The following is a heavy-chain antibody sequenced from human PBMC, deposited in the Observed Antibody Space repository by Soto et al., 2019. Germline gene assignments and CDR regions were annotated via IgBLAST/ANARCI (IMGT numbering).Heavy chain of an antibody. V-gene: IGHV3-23*01. D-gene: IGHD3-3*01. CDR2: ISGSGGST. Sequence: GGSLRLSCAASGFTFSSYAMSWVRQAPGKWLEWVSAISGSGGSTYYADSVKGRFTISRDNSKNTLYLQMNSLRAEDTAVYYCAKCGYYDFWSGYSYWGRGXLFTVYS. CDR1: GFTFSSYA. CDR3: AKCGYYDFWSGYSY. J-gene: IGHJ4*02.